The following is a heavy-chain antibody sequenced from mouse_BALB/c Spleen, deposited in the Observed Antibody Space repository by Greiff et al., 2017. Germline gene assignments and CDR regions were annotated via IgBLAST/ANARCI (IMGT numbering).Heavy chain of an antibody. Sequence: DVHLVESGGGLVQPGGSRKLSCAASGFTFSSFGMHWVRQAPEKGLEWVAYISSGSSTIYYADTVKGRFTISRDNPKNTLFLQMTSLRSEDTAMYYCARLLRFAYWGQGTLVTVSA. V-gene: IGHV5-17*02. D-gene: IGHD1-1*01. CDR1: GFTFSSFG. CDR3: ARLLRFAY. J-gene: IGHJ3*01. CDR2: ISSGSSTI.